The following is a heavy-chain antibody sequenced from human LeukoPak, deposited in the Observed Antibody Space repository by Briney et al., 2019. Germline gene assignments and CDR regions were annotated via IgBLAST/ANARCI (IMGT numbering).Heavy chain of an antibody. CDR2: INPSGGST. D-gene: IGHD3-10*01. Sequence: ASVKVSCKASGYTFTSYYMHWVRQAPGQGLEWMGIINPSGGSTSYAQKFQGGITMTRDTSTSTVYMELSSLRSEDTAIYYCASLGSGSSPIIDFDFWGQGTLVTVSS. J-gene: IGHJ4*02. CDR1: GYTFTSYY. V-gene: IGHV1-46*01. CDR3: ASLGSGSSPIIDFDF.